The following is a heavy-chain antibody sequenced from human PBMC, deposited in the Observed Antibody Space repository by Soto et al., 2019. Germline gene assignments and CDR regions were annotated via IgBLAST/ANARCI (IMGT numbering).Heavy chain of an antibody. CDR2: TLYSGSP. J-gene: IGHJ3*02. Sequence: SETLSLTCRVSGGSVGSGSYYWSWIRQPPGKGLEWIGYTLYSGSPNYNPSLQSLQSRVTISVDTSRNQFSLRLTSVTAADTALYYCARHDFYHRTFDIWVQGTLVTVSS. CDR1: GGSVGSGSYY. CDR3: ARHDFYHRTFDI. V-gene: IGHV4-61*01. D-gene: IGHD3-3*01.